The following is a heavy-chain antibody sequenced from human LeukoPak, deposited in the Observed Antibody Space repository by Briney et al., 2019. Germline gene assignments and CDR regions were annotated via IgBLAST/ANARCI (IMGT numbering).Heavy chain of an antibody. CDR1: GYTFTGYH. J-gene: IGHJ6*03. D-gene: IGHD4/OR15-4a*01. Sequence: ASVKVSCRASGYTFTGYHTHWVRQAPGQGLEWMGWINPNSGDTNYAQKFQGRVTMTRDTSISTAYMELSWLRSDDTAVYYCAVNYVYGDHAHRNPGAYYYMDVWGKGTTVTVSS. CDR2: INPNSGDT. CDR3: AVNYVYGDHAHRNPGAYYYMDV. V-gene: IGHV1-2*02.